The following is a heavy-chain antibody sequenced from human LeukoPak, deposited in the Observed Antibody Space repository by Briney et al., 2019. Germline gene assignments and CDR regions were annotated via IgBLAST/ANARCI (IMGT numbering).Heavy chain of an antibody. V-gene: IGHV3-23*01. D-gene: IGHD6-19*01. J-gene: IGHJ4*02. CDR3: AKAGIGVVGYFDY. Sequence: GGSLRLSCAASGFTFSSYAMSWVRQAPGKGLEWVSTIRGSGGGTYYADSVQGRFTISRDNSKNTLYLQMNSLRDEDTALYYCAKAGIGVVGYFDYWGQGTLVTVSS. CDR2: IRGSGGGT. CDR1: GFTFSSYA.